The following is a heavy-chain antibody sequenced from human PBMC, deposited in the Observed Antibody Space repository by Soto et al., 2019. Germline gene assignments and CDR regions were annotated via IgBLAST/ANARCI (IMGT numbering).Heavy chain of an antibody. D-gene: IGHD5-18*01. V-gene: IGHV1-69*13. Sequence: ASVKVSCKASGDTLSHYGVSWVRQVPGKGLEWMGGTTAILGTRDYAQKFQGRMTITSDESTTTSYMALNSLTSDDTAVYYCAAGDSSDTGDHWGQGTLVTVSS. J-gene: IGHJ4*02. CDR3: AAGDSSDTGDH. CDR1: GDTLSHYG. CDR2: TTAILGTR.